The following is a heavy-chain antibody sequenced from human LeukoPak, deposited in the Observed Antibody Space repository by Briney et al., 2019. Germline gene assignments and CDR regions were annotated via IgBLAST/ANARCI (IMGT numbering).Heavy chain of an antibody. J-gene: IGHJ4*02. D-gene: IGHD7-27*01. CDR2: INHSGST. CDR1: GGSFGGYY. CDR3: ATRLGRYFDY. Sequence: SETLSLTCAVYGGSFGGYYWSWIRQPPGKGLEWIGEINHSGSTNYNPSLKSRVTISVDTSKNQFSLKLSSVTAADTAVYYCATRLGRYFDYWGQGTLVTVSS. V-gene: IGHV4-34*01.